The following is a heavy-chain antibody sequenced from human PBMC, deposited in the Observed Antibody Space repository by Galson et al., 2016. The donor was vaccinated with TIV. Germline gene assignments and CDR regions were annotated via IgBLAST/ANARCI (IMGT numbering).Heavy chain of an antibody. J-gene: IGHJ3*01. D-gene: IGHD3-3*01. CDR2: INWNSGSV. CDR1: GFSFGDYA. Sequence: SLRLSCAASGFSFGDYAMHWVRQAPGKGLEWVSGINWNSGSVDFADSVKGRFTISRDNAKNSLYLQMNSLRGEDTALYYCAKAKSIFGVVPRRAFDVWGQGTTVTVSS. CDR3: AKAKSIFGVVPRRAFDV. V-gene: IGHV3-9*01.